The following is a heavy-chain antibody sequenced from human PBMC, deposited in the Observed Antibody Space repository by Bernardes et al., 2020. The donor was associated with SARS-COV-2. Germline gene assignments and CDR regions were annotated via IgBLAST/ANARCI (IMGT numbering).Heavy chain of an antibody. V-gene: IGHV4-59*01. CDR1: GGSISNYW. CDR2: VYYNGYT. D-gene: IGHD2-21*02. CDR3: ARGWRHGETDTTNWFDP. Sequence: SETLSLTCSVSGGSISNYWWNWIRQPPGKRLEWIGYVYYNGYTDYSPSLRSRLTISVDSSKNQFSLKLSSVTAADTAIYYCARGWRHGETDTTNWFDPWGQGALVTVSS. J-gene: IGHJ5*02.